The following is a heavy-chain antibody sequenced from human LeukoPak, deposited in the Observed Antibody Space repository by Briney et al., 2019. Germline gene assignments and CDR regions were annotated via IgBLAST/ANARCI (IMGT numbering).Heavy chain of an antibody. D-gene: IGHD4-11*01. CDR2: IYYSGST. Sequence: SETLSLTCTVSGGSISSDYWSWIRQPPGKGLEWIGYIYYSGSTNYNPSLKSRVTISVDTSKNQFSLKLSSVTAADTAVYYCARGPTPSGRRRAFDIWGQGTMVTVSS. V-gene: IGHV4-59*01. J-gene: IGHJ3*02. CDR3: ARGPTPSGRRRAFDI. CDR1: GGSISSDY.